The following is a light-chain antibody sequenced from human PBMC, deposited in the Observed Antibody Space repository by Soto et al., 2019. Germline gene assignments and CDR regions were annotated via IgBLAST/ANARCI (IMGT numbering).Light chain of an antibody. CDR3: QHYNNYLAWT. CDR2: DAS. Sequence: EIVMTQSPATLSVSPGERATLFCRASQSVGNKLAWYQQKPGQAPRLLIFDASIRAAEIPARFSGSGSGTEFTLTISSLQSADFAVYYCQHYNNYLAWTFGQGTKVEIK. CDR1: QSVGNK. J-gene: IGKJ1*01. V-gene: IGKV3-15*01.